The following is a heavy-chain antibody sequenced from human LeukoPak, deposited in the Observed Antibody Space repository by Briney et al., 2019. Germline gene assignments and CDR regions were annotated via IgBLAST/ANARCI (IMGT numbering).Heavy chain of an antibody. CDR1: GFTFSSYS. CDR3: ARDTYYYDSSGYYY. CDR2: ISSSSSYI. Sequence: GGSLRLSCAASGFTFSSYSINWVRQAPGKGLEWVSSISSSSSYIYYADSVKGRFTISRDNAKNSLYLQMNSLRAEDTAVYYCARDTYYYDSSGYYYWGQGTLVTVSS. J-gene: IGHJ4*02. V-gene: IGHV3-21*01. D-gene: IGHD3-22*01.